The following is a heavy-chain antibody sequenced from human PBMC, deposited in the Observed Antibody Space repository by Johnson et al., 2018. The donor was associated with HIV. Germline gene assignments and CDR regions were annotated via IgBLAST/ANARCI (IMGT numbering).Heavy chain of an antibody. CDR2: ISWNSGSI. V-gene: IGHV3-9*01. D-gene: IGHD2-15*01. Sequence: QLVESGGGLVQPGRSLRLSCAASGFTFDDYAMHWVRQAPGKGLEWVSGISWNSGSIGYGDSVKGRFTISRDNAKNSLYLQMNSLRAEDTAVYYCAIQRSGGKGGGAFDIWGQGTMVTVSS. CDR3: AIQRSGGKGGGAFDI. CDR1: GFTFDDYA. J-gene: IGHJ3*02.